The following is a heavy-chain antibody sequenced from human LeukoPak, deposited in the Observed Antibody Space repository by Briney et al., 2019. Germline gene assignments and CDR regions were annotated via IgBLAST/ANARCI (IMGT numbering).Heavy chain of an antibody. CDR1: GYTFTSYY. V-gene: IGHV1-46*01. Sequence: ASVKVSCKASGYTFTSYYMHWVRQAPGQGLEWMGIINPSGGSTSYAQKFQGRVTMTRDTSTSTVYMELSSLRSEDTAVYYCARAFLRYQLLSCDLDPWGQGTQVTVSS. J-gene: IGHJ5*02. CDR3: ARAFLRYQLLSCDLDP. CDR2: INPSGGST. D-gene: IGHD2-2*01.